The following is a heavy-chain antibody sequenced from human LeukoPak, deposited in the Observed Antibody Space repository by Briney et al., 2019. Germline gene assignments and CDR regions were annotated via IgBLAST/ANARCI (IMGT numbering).Heavy chain of an antibody. D-gene: IGHD6-19*01. CDR3: ARAGGGSGWYTTNFDY. V-gene: IGHV1-18*01. Sequence: GASVKVSCKASGYAFISHGITWVRQAPGQGLEWMGWISAYNGNTNYAQKLQSRVTMTTDTSTSTAYMELRSLRSDDTAVYYCARAGGGSGWYTTNFDYWGQGTLVTVSS. J-gene: IGHJ4*02. CDR1: GYAFISHG. CDR2: ISAYNGNT.